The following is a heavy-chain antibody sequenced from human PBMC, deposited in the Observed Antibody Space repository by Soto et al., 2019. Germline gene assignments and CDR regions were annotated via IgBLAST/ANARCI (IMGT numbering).Heavy chain of an antibody. V-gene: IGHV1-24*01. J-gene: IGHJ6*03. D-gene: IGHD1-20*01. Sequence: GASVKVSCKVSGYTLTELSMHWVRQAPGKGLEWMGGFDPEDGETIYAQKFQGRVTMTEDTSTDTAYMELSSLRSEDTAVYYCARSRQIAYNWNEKYYYYYMDVWGKGTTVTVSS. CDR2: FDPEDGET. CDR3: ARSRQIAYNWNEKYYYYYMDV. CDR1: GYTLTELS.